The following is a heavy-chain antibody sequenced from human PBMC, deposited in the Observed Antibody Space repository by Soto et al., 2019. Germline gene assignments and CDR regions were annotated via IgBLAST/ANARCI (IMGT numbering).Heavy chain of an antibody. D-gene: IGHD6-19*01. J-gene: IGHJ4*02. V-gene: IGHV3-23*01. CDR3: AKEATSSGSLDY. CDR1: GFPFGENA. Sequence: QTGRSLRLSWAAAGFPFGENAMSWVRQAPGKGLEWVSGIIDSGAHTYYADSVRGRLTISRDNSKNTPYLQMKSLRAEDSGSYYCAKEATSSGSLDYWGQGALVTVSS. CDR2: IIDSGAHT.